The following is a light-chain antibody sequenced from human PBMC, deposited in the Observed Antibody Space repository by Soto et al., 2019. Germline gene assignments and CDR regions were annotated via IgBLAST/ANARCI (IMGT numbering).Light chain of an antibody. CDR3: QKYNSALT. V-gene: IGKV1-27*01. Sequence: DIQMTQSPSSRSASVGDRVTITCRASQGISNYLAWYQQKPGKVPKLLIYAASTLQSGVPSRFSGSGSGTDFTLTISSLQPEDVATYYCQKYNSALTFGGGTKVEIK. CDR1: QGISNY. CDR2: AAS. J-gene: IGKJ4*01.